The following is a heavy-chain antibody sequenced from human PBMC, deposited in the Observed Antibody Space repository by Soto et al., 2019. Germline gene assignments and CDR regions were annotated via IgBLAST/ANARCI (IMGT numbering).Heavy chain of an antibody. CDR3: AREVCSFGSCYNFDC. Sequence: EVQLVEYGGGLVQPGGSLRLYCAASGFTVSSNYMSWVRQAPGKGLEWVSVIYSGGSTYYADSVKGRFTISRDNSKKTLYLQMNSLRAEDMAVYYCAREVCSFGSCYNFDCWGQGTLVTVSS. CDR2: IYSGGST. V-gene: IGHV3-66*01. CDR1: GFTVSSNY. J-gene: IGHJ4*02. D-gene: IGHD2-15*01.